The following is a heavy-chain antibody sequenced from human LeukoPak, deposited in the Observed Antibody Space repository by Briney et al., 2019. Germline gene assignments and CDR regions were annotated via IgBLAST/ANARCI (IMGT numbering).Heavy chain of an antibody. CDR3: ARTYGSYRHPRNFDY. V-gene: IGHV4-59*01. CDR1: GGSISSYY. J-gene: IGHJ4*02. Sequence: SETLSLTCTVSGGSISSYYWSWIRQPPGKGLEWIGYIYDSGSTNYNPSLKSRVTISVDTSKNQFSLKLSSVTAADTAVYYCARTYGSYRHPRNFDYWGQGTLVSVSS. CDR2: IYDSGST. D-gene: IGHD3-16*02.